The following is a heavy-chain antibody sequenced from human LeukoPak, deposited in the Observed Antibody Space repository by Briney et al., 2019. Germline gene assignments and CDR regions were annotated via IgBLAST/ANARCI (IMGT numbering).Heavy chain of an antibody. V-gene: IGHV1-24*01. CDR2: FDPEDGET. D-gene: IGHD3-3*01. CDR1: GYTLTNIS. Sequence: ASVKVSCKVSGYTLTNISIHGVRQSRGRGREWMRGFDPEDGETIYAQKFQGRVTMTEDTSTDTAYMELSSLRSEDTAVYYCATSLRFLEWLLLDYWGQGTLVTVSS. CDR3: ATSLRFLEWLLLDY. J-gene: IGHJ4*02.